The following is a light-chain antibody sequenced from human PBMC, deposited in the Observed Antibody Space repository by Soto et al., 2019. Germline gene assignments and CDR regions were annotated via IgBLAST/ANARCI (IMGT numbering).Light chain of an antibody. J-gene: IGKJ1*01. Sequence: DIQMTQSPSTLSASVGDRVTITCRASQSISSWLAWYQQKPGKAPKLLIHKASSLASGVPSRFSGSGSGTDFTLTISSLQPDDFATYYCEQYNSYSWTFGQGTKVEIK. V-gene: IGKV1-5*03. CDR3: EQYNSYSWT. CDR2: KAS. CDR1: QSISSW.